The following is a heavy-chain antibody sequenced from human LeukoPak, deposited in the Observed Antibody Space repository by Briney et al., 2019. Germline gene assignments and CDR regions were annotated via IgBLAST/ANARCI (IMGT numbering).Heavy chain of an antibody. D-gene: IGHD3-22*01. J-gene: IGHJ4*02. CDR3: ARGSGYYYVDFDY. CDR2: INHSGST. V-gene: IGHV4-34*01. CDR1: GGSFSGYY. Sequence: SETLSLTCAVYGGSFSGYYWSWIRQPPGKGLEWIGEINHSGSTNYNPSLKSRVTISVDTSKNQFSLKLSSVTAADTAVYYCARGSGYYYVDFDYWGQGTLVTVSS.